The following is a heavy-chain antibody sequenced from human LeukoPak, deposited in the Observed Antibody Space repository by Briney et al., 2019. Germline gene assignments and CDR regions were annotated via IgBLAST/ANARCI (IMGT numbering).Heavy chain of an antibody. V-gene: IGHV4-39*07. CDR2: IYYSGST. CDR1: GGSISSSSYY. D-gene: IGHD3-16*01. Sequence: PSETLSLTCTVSGGSISSSSYYWGGIRQPPGKGLEWIGSIYYSGSTYYNPSLKSRVTISVDTSKNQFSLKLSSVTAADTAVYYCARANSGQPEVWKPPSPWFDPWGQGTLVTVSS. J-gene: IGHJ5*02. CDR3: ARANSGQPEVWKPPSPWFDP.